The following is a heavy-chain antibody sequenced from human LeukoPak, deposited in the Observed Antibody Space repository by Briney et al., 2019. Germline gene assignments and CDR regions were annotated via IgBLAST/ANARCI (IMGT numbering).Heavy chain of an antibody. J-gene: IGHJ4*02. CDR1: SGSISRYY. CDR2: IYYSGST. Sequence: PSETLSLTCTISSGSISRYYWSWIRQPPGKGLEWLGYIYYSGSTNYNPSLKSRVTISLDTSKNQFSLRLTSVTAADTAVYYCASGGRSSFDYWGQGTLVTVSS. V-gene: IGHV4-59*01. D-gene: IGHD3-16*01. CDR3: ASGGRSSFDY.